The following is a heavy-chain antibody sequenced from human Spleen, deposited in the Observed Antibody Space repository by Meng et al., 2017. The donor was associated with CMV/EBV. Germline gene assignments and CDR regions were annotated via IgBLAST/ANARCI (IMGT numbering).Heavy chain of an antibody. J-gene: IGHJ6*02. CDR3: VSTPFWDDAGYDDYYTMDV. CDR2: IFPGDSDT. CDR1: GYRFTNYW. D-gene: IGHD5-12*01. Sequence: GESLNISCKGSGYRFTNYWIGWVRQLPGKGLEWMGIIFPGDSDTRYSPPFEGRVTISADKSISTAYLQWSSLRASDTAMYYCVSTPFWDDAGYDDYYTMDVWGQGTTVTVSS. V-gene: IGHV5-51*01.